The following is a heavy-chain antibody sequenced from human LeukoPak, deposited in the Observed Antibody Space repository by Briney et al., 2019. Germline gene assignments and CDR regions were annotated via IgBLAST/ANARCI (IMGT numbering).Heavy chain of an antibody. CDR3: AIKGLIVVWAYDAFDI. D-gene: IGHD2-2*01. CDR2: FDPEDGET. Sequence: ASVKVSCKVSGYTLTELSMHWVRQAPGKGLEWMGGFDPEDGETIYAQKFQGRVTMTEDTSTDTAYMELSSLRSEDTAVYYCAIKGLIVVWAYDAFDIWGQGTMVTVSS. V-gene: IGHV1-24*01. CDR1: GYTLTELS. J-gene: IGHJ3*02.